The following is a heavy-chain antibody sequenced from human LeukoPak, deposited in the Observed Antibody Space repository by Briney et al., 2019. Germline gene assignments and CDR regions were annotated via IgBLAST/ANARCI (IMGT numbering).Heavy chain of an antibody. CDR2: IYYSGSP. CDR3: ASPGV. J-gene: IGHJ4*02. V-gene: IGHV4-59*01. CDR1: GGSISSYY. D-gene: IGHD7-27*01. Sequence: SETLSLTCTVSGGSISSYYWSWIRQPPGKGLEWIGYIYYSGSPNYNPSLKSRVTISVDTSKNQFSLKLSSVTAADTAVYYCASPGVWGQGTLVTVSS.